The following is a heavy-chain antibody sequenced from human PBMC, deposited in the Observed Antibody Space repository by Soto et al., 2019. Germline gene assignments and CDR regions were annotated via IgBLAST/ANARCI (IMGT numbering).Heavy chain of an antibody. Sequence: QAQVVQSGAEVTKPGSSVKLSCKASEGTFNSYAIPWVRQSPGQGLEWMGGIIPYYNTLNYAQKFQDRVTITADDSTNTVYMELSSLRSDDTAVYFCASGASRWYPYFFASWAQGTLVTVSS. CDR3: ASGASRWYPYFFAS. D-gene: IGHD6-13*01. CDR1: EGTFNSYA. V-gene: IGHV1-69*01. J-gene: IGHJ4*02. CDR2: IIPYYNTL.